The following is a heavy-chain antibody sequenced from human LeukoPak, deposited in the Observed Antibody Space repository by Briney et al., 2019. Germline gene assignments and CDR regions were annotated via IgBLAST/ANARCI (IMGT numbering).Heavy chain of an antibody. CDR3: ARVEGNDSTPRGGYYFDY. Sequence: SETLSLTCTVSGGSISSYYWSWIRQPPGKGLEWIGYIYYSGSTYYNPSLKSRVTISVDTSKNQFSLKLSSVTAADTAVYYCARVEGNDSTPRGGYYFDYWGQGTLVTVSS. V-gene: IGHV4-59*08. D-gene: IGHD3-22*01. J-gene: IGHJ4*02. CDR1: GGSISSYY. CDR2: IYYSGST.